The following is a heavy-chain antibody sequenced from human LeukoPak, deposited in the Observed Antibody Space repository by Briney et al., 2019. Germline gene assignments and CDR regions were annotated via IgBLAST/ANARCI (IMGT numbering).Heavy chain of an antibody. CDR2: INPNSGGT. D-gene: IGHD3-3*01. CDR3: AREEDLEWLT. V-gene: IGHV1-2*02. CDR1: GYTFTGYY. J-gene: IGHJ5*02. Sequence: ASVKVSCKASGYTFTGYYMHWVRQAPGRGLEWMGWINPNSGGTNYAQKFQGRVTMTRDTSISTAYMELSRLRSDDTAVYYCAREEDLEWLTWGQGTLVTVSS.